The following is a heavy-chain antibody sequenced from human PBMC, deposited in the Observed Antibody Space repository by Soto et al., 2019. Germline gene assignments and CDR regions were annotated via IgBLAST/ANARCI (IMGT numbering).Heavy chain of an antibody. V-gene: IGHV1-69*01. CDR1: GGTFSTNG. J-gene: IGHJ5*01. D-gene: IGHD3-10*01. Sequence: QVQLVQSGAEVRKPGSSVKVSCKAYGGTFSTNGIFWVRQAPGQGLEWMGGIIPMFSTPNYAQKFQGRVTITAGDSTSTVYMELTSLKAEDTAVYFWARDRGVSNVGLGSTWWDSWGQGTLVLVSS. CDR2: IIPMFSTP. CDR3: ARDRGVSNVGLGSTWWDS.